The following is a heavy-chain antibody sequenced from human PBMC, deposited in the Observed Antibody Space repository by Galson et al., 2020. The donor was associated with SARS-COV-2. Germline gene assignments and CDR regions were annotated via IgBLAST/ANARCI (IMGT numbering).Heavy chain of an antibody. V-gene: IGHV4-61*09. CDR3: AGYDFWSASYS. CDR2: IYSSGSA. Sequence: SETLSLTCTVSGASVTGTTYYWNWIRQPAGKGLEWIGHIYSSGSANYNRSLKSRATISVDTSKSHFSLKLSSVTAADTAVYYCAGYDFWSASYSWGQGTLVTVSS. D-gene: IGHD3-3*01. J-gene: IGHJ4*02. CDR1: GASVTGTTYY.